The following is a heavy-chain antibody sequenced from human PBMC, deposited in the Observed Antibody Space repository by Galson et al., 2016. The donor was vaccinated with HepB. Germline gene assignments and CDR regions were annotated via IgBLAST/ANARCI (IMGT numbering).Heavy chain of an antibody. Sequence: SETLSLTCAVSGGSISSSNWWSWVRQPPGKGLEWIGEIYHSGSTNYNPSLKSRVTISVDKSKNQFSLRLSSVTAADTAVYFCARAGYGDYGLGYFDFWGQGTLVTVSS. J-gene: IGHJ4*02. CDR1: GGSISSSNW. D-gene: IGHD4-17*01. V-gene: IGHV4-4*02. CDR2: IYHSGST. CDR3: ARAGYGDYGLGYFDF.